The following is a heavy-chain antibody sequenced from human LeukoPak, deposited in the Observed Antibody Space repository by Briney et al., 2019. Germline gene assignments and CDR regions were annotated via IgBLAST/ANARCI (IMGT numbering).Heavy chain of an antibody. V-gene: IGHV3-11*01. CDR2: ISSSGSTI. D-gene: IGHD3-10*01. CDR1: GFTFSDYY. CDR3: AREEKRYYGSGSPVAFDI. J-gene: IGHJ3*02. Sequence: GGSLRLSCAASGFTFSDYYMSWIRQAPGKGLEWVSYISSSGSTIYYADSVKGRFTISRDNAKNSLYLQMNSLRAEDTAVYYCAREEKRYYGSGSPVAFDIWGQGTMVTVCS.